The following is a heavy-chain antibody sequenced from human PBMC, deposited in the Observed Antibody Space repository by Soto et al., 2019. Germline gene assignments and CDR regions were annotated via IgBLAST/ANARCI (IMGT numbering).Heavy chain of an antibody. CDR3: ARHGKSSVITKTYGMDV. D-gene: IGHD1-1*01. J-gene: IGHJ6*02. CDR2: IDPSDSYT. V-gene: IGHV5-10-1*01. CDR1: VYRFSSQW. Sequence: GESLKISCKGSVYRFSSQWISWVRQMPGKGLEWMGRIDPSDSYTSYSPSFQGHVTISTDNSISTAYLQWSSLKASDTAMYYCARHGKSSVITKTYGMDVWGQGTTVTVSS.